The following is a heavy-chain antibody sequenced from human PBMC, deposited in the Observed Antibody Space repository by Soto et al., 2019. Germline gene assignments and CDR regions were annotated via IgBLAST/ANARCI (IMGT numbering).Heavy chain of an antibody. D-gene: IGHD3-22*01. CDR2: INAGNGNT. J-gene: IGHJ6*02. Sequence: ASARVSSGDSRCTFTSYATHWVRQARGQRLEWMGWINAGNGNTKYSQKFQGRVTITRDTSASTAYMELSSLRSEDTAVYYCARDHSEYYYDSSGYPIWGQGTTVTVSS. CDR3: ARDHSEYYYDSSGYPI. V-gene: IGHV1-3*01. CDR1: RCTFTSYA.